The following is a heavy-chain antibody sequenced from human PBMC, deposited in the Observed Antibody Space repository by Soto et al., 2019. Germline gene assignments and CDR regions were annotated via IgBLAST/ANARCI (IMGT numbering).Heavy chain of an antibody. V-gene: IGHV1-18*01. J-gene: IGHJ6*03. CDR2: ISAYNGNT. D-gene: IGHD3-3*01. Sequence: GASVKVSCKASGYTFTSYGISWVRQAPGQGLEWMGWISAYNGNTNYAQKLQGRVTMTTDTSTSTAYMELRSLRSDDTAVYYCARDRKSTIIEDYYYYMDVCGKGTTVTVSS. CDR3: ARDRKSTIIEDYYYYMDV. CDR1: GYTFTSYG.